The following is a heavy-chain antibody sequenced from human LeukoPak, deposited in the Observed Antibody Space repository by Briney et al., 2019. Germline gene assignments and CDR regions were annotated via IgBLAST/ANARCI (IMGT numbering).Heavy chain of an antibody. V-gene: IGHV3-7*05. CDR1: GFTLSSYL. CDR2: IKQDGSVQ. Sequence: PGGSLRLSCAASGFTLSSYLMNWVSQAPGKGLEWVANIKQDGSVQYYVDSVKGRFTISRDNAKNSLYLQMNSLRVEDTAVYYCARAVGGSGSRPFDYWGQGTLVTVSS. CDR3: ARAVGGSGSRPFDY. D-gene: IGHD3-10*01. J-gene: IGHJ4*02.